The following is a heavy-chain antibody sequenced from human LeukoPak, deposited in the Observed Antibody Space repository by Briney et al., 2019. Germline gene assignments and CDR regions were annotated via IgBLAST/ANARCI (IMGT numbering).Heavy chain of an antibody. V-gene: IGHV1-46*01. Sequence: ASVKVSCKASGYTFTSYYMHWVRHAPGQGLEWMGIIIPSGGDTSYAQKFQGRLTMTRDTSTNTVYMELTSLRSEDTAVYYCAREVMDNLRFDYWGQGTLVTVSS. CDR3: AREVMDNLRFDY. J-gene: IGHJ4*02. CDR2: IIPSGGDT. D-gene: IGHD1-14*01. CDR1: GYTFTSYY.